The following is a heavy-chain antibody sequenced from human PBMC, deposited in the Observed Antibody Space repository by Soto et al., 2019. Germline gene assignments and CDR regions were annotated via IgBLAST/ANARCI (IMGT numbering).Heavy chain of an antibody. Sequence: ASVKVSCKASGYTFTRSGISWVRQAPGQGLEWMGWISTYNGDTNYAQTFQGRVTMTTDTSTSTVHMEVRSLRSDDTAVYYCAGEGVSPYYYYGLDGWGQGTPVPGSS. CDR1: GYTFTRSG. J-gene: IGHJ6*02. V-gene: IGHV1-18*01. CDR2: ISTYNGDT. CDR3: AGEGVSPYYYYGLDG.